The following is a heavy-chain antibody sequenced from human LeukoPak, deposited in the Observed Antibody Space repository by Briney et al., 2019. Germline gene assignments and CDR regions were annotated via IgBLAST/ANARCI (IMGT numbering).Heavy chain of an antibody. V-gene: IGHV1-18*01. J-gene: IGHJ5*02. Sequence: ASVKVSCKASGYTFTSDGISWVRQAPGQGLEWMGWISAYNGNTNYAQKLQGRVTMTTDTSTSTAYMELSSLRSEDKAVYYCAMVRGLVSWFDPWEQGTLVTVSS. CDR1: GYTFTSDG. CDR3: AMVRGLVSWFDP. CDR2: ISAYNGNT. D-gene: IGHD3-10*01.